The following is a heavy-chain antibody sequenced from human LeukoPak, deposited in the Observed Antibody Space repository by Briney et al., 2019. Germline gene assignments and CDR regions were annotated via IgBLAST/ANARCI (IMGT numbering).Heavy chain of an antibody. Sequence: RGGSLRLYCAASGFTFNTNAMSWVRQAPGKGLEWVSAISGRTGGTYYADSVKGRFTISRDNSKSTLYLQMDSLRAEDTAVYYCAKCGNSGCHLIDYWGQGTLVTVSS. J-gene: IGHJ4*02. CDR3: AKCGNSGCHLIDY. V-gene: IGHV3-23*01. CDR1: GFTFNTNA. CDR2: ISGRTGGT. D-gene: IGHD5-12*01.